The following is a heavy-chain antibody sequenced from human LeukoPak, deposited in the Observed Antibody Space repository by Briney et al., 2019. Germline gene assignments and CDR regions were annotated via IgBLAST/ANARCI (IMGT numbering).Heavy chain of an antibody. J-gene: IGHJ4*02. CDR1: GGSVSSGTYY. Sequence: SETLSLTCTVSGGSVSSGTYYWGWIRQPPGKGLEWIGSMCHGGSTYYNPSFKSRITISVDTSRNQFSLQLSSVTAADTAVYYCARIHRYCSGGACYVLDNWGQGTLVAVSS. V-gene: IGHV4-39*07. CDR2: MCHGGST. D-gene: IGHD2-15*01. CDR3: ARIHRYCSGGACYVLDN.